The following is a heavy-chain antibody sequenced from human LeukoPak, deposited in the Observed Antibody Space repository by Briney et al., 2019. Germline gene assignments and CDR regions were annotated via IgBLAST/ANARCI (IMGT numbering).Heavy chain of an antibody. D-gene: IGHD2-2*01. CDR2: ISGSGGST. J-gene: IGHJ5*02. CDR3: GKGTSINHYHWFDP. Sequence: GSLRLSCAASEFTFSSYAMNWVRQAPGKGLECVSGISGSGGSTYYADSVKGRFTISRDNSKNTLYLQMDSLRAEDTALYYSGKGTSINHYHWFDPWGQGTLVTVSS. V-gene: IGHV3-23*01. CDR1: EFTFSSYA.